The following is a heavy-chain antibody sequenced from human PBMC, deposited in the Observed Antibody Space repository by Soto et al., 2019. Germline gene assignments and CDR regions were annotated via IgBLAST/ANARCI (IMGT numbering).Heavy chain of an antibody. V-gene: IGHV4-59*01. CDR2: IYYSGST. D-gene: IGHD2-8*01. J-gene: IGHJ5*02. CDR3: ARVPVYCTNGVCSYNWFDP. CDR1: GGSIISYY. Sequence: SETLSLTCTVSGGSIISYYWSWIRQPPGKGLEWIGYIYYSGSTNYNPSLKSRVTISVDTSKNQFSLKLSSVTAADTAVYYCARVPVYCTNGVCSYNWFDPWGQGTLVTVSS.